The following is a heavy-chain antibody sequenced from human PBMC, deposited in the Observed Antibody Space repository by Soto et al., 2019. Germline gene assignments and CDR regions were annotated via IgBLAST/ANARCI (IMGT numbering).Heavy chain of an antibody. D-gene: IGHD2-15*01. CDR2: INDRSNYI. CDR1: GFSFSKYS. J-gene: IGHJ4*02. Sequence: EVQLVESGGGLVKPGGSLRLSCAASGFSFSKYSMNWVRQAPGKGLEWVSSINDRSNYIYYADSVKGRFTISRDNAINSLYLQMNPPTPDATGVYSCANFPSCSSSPCPDYWGRGTLVTVTS. CDR3: ANFPSCSSSPCPDY. V-gene: IGHV3-21*06.